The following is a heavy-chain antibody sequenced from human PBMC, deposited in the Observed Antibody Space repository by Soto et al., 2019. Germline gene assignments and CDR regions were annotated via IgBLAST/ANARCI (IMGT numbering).Heavy chain of an antibody. CDR1: GGTFSSYA. D-gene: IGHD1-26*01. V-gene: IGHV1-69*01. J-gene: IGHJ4*02. CDR3: ARDRTLVGSYWGGVVDY. Sequence: QVQLVQSGAEVKKPGSSVKVSCKASGGTFSSYAISWVRQAPGQGLEWMGGIIPIFGTANYAQKFQGRVTITADESTSTAYMELSSLRAEDTAVYYCARDRTLVGSYWGGVVDYWGQGTLVTVSS. CDR2: IIPIFGTA.